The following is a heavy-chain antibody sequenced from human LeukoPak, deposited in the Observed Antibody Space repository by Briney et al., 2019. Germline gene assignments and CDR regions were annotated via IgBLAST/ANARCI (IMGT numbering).Heavy chain of an antibody. V-gene: IGHV1-2*02. CDR1: GYTFTGYY. J-gene: IGHJ4*02. CDR3: ARENVDTAMATDY. D-gene: IGHD5-18*01. CDR2: INPNSGGT. Sequence: GASVKVSCKASGYTFTGYYMHWVRQAPGQGLEWMGWINPNSGGTNYAQKFQGRVTMTRDTSISTAYMELSRLRSDDTAVYYCARENVDTAMATDYRGQGTLVTVSS.